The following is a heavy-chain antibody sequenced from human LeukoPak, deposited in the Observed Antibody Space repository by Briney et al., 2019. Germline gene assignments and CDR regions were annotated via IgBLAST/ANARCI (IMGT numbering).Heavy chain of an antibody. Sequence: KPPETLSLTCTVSGGSISTYYWGWIRQPPGKGLEWIGSIYYSGSTYYNPSLKSRVTISVDTSKNLFSLKLSSVTAADTAVYYCARVQRPLDGADYWGQGTLVTVSS. J-gene: IGHJ4*02. V-gene: IGHV4-39*07. CDR2: IYYSGST. CDR3: ARVQRPLDGADY. D-gene: IGHD1-1*01. CDR1: GGSISTYY.